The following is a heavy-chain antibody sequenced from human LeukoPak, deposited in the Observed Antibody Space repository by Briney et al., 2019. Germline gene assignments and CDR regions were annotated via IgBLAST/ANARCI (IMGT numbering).Heavy chain of an antibody. CDR2: IYYSGST. D-gene: IGHD4/OR15-4a*01. J-gene: IGHJ4*02. CDR1: GGSISSGDYY. Sequence: TLSLTCTVSGGSISSGDYYWSWIRQPPGKGLEWIGYIYYSGSTYYNPSHKSRVTISVDTSKNQFSLKLSSVTAADTAVYYCASSYGGELQADYWGQGTLVTVSS. V-gene: IGHV4-30-4*01. CDR3: ASSYGGELQADY.